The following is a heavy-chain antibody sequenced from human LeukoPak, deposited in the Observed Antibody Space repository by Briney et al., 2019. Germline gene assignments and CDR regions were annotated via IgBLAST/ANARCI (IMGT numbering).Heavy chain of an antibody. CDR2: IYNSGTT. D-gene: IGHD2/OR15-2a*01. CDR1: GDSISSGDYS. V-gene: IGHV4-30-4*07. Sequence: PSETLSLTCAVSGDSISSGDYSWSWIRQPPGKGLEWIGYIYNSGTTNYNPSLKSRVTISVDTSKNQFSLKLSSVTAADTAVYYCARVWQPTYFYNWFDPWGQGTLVTVSS. J-gene: IGHJ5*02. CDR3: ARVWQPTYFYNWFDP.